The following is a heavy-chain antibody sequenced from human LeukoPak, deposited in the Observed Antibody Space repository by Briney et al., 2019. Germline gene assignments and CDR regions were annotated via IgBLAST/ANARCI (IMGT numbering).Heavy chain of an antibody. V-gene: IGHV3-9*01. CDR1: GFTFDDYA. J-gene: IGHJ4*02. Sequence: GGSLRLSCAASGFTFDDYAMDWVRQAPGKGLEWGSGISWNSGSIGYAASVKGRFTLSRDNAKNSLYLQMNSLRAEDTALYYCAKDRGGASFYYFDYWGQGTLVTVSS. D-gene: IGHD3-16*01. CDR2: ISWNSGSI. CDR3: AKDRGGASFYYFDY.